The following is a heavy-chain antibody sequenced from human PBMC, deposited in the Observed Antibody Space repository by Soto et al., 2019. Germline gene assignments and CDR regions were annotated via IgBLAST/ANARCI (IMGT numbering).Heavy chain of an antibody. CDR1: GGSISSYY. V-gene: IGHV4-59*01. CDR3: AGTYYYGSGSYYDVNWFDP. J-gene: IGHJ5*02. D-gene: IGHD3-10*01. CDR2: IYYSGST. Sequence: PSETLSLTCTFSGGSISSYYWSLIRQPPGKGLEWIGYIYYSGSTNYNPSLKSRVTISVDTSKNQFSLKLSSVTAADTAVYYCAGTYYYGSGSYYDVNWFDPWGQGTLVTVSS.